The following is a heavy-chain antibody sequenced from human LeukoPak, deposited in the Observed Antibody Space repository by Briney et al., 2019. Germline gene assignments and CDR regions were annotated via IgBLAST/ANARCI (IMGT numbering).Heavy chain of an antibody. CDR2: TYYRSKWYN. D-gene: IGHD3-10*01. V-gene: IGHV6-1*01. CDR3: AREGGYGSGSYYKLNWFDP. CDR1: GDSVSSNSAA. Sequence: SQTLSLTCAISGDSVSSNSAAWNWIRQSPSRGLEWLGRTYYRSKWYNDYAVSVKSRITINPDTSKNQFSLQLNSVTPEDTAVYYCAREGGYGSGSYYKLNWFDPWGQGTLVTVSS. J-gene: IGHJ5*02.